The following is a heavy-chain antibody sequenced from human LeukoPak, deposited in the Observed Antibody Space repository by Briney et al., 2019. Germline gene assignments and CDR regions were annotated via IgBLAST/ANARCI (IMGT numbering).Heavy chain of an antibody. J-gene: IGHJ4*02. V-gene: IGHV1-69*13. D-gene: IGHD6-13*01. CDR1: GGTFSSYA. Sequence: PEASVKVSCKASGGTFSSYAISWVRQVPGQGLEWMGGIIPIFGTANYAQKFQGRVTITADESTSIAYMELSSLRSEDTAVYYCARDDGIGSSSPHFDYWGQGTLVTVSS. CDR2: IIPIFGTA. CDR3: ARDDGIGSSSPHFDY.